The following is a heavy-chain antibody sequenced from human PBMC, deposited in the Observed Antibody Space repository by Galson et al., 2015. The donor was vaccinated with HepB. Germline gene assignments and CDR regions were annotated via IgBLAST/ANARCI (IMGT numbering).Heavy chain of an antibody. CDR2: MNPNSGNT. CDR3: ARGPFDP. CDR1: GYTFTSYD. J-gene: IGHJ5*02. V-gene: IGHV1-8*01. Sequence: SVKVSCKASGYTFTSYDLNWVRQATGRGLEWMGWMNPNSGNTGYAQKFQGRVTMTRNTSISTAYMELSSLTYEDTAVYYCARGPFDPWGQGTLVTVSS.